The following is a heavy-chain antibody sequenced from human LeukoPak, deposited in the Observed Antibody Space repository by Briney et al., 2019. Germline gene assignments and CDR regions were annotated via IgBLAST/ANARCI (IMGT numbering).Heavy chain of an antibody. Sequence: GGSLRLSCAASGFTFSNAWMSWVRQAPGKGLEWVSVIFGGGGTYYADSVKGRFTISRDNSKNTLYLQMNSLRAEDTAVYYCAKRRGLELLYYYYMDVWGKGTTVTVSS. V-gene: IGHV3-66*01. CDR2: IFGGGGT. CDR3: AKRRGLELLYYYYMDV. D-gene: IGHD1-7*01. J-gene: IGHJ6*03. CDR1: GFTFSNAW.